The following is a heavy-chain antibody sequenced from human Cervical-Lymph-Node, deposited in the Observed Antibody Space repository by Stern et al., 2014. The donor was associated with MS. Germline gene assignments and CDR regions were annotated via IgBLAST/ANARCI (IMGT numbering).Heavy chain of an antibody. CDR3: ARGVVSNRAAATLHNLFDP. CDR2: IIHILGLP. D-gene: IGHD2-15*01. V-gene: IGHV1-69*09. Sequence: QMQLVQSGAEVKKPGSSVNVSCKASGGTFSSSYAITWMRQAPGQGLEWMGRIIHILGLPNYAQKFQGRVTITADTSTNTAYMELSSLRSEDTAVYYCARGVVSNRAAATLHNLFDPWGQGTLVTVSS. CDR1: GGTFSSSYA. J-gene: IGHJ5*02.